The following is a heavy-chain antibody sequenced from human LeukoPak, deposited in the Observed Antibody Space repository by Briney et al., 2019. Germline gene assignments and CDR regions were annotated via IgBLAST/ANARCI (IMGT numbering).Heavy chain of an antibody. D-gene: IGHD3-10*01. Sequence: ASVKVSCKASGYTFTSYGISWVRQAPGQGLEWMGWISAYNGNTNYAQKLQGRVTVTTDTSTSTAHMELRSLRSDDTAVYYCARDQGVRGANFDYWGQGTLVTVSS. CDR2: ISAYNGNT. CDR3: ARDQGVRGANFDY. J-gene: IGHJ4*02. V-gene: IGHV1-18*01. CDR1: GYTFTSYG.